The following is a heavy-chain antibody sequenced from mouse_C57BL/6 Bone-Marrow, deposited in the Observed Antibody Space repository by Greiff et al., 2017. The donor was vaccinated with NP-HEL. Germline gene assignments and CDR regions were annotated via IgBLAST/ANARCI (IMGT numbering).Heavy chain of an antibody. CDR3: ARGGTGTGFAY. Sequence: VQLQQSGAELARPGASVKLSCKASGYTFTSYGISWVKQRTGQGLEWIGEIYPRSGNTYYNEKFKGKATLTADKSSSTAYMELRSLTSEDSAVYYCARGGTGTGFAYWGQGTLVTVSA. D-gene: IGHD4-1*01. CDR1: GYTFTSYG. J-gene: IGHJ3*01. CDR2: IYPRSGNT. V-gene: IGHV1-81*01.